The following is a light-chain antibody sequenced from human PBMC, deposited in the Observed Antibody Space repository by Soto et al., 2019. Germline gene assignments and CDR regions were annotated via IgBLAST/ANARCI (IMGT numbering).Light chain of an antibody. V-gene: IGKV1-5*01. CDR2: DAS. Sequence: DIQMTQSPSTLSASVGDRVTITCRASQSITRWLAWYQQRPGKAPKFLIYDASILKGGVPSRFSGNGSWTECAHAISSLQTDDFVTYYYRQYIAYPYTVGQGTEMEIK. J-gene: IGKJ2*01. CDR1: QSITRW. CDR3: RQYIAYPYT.